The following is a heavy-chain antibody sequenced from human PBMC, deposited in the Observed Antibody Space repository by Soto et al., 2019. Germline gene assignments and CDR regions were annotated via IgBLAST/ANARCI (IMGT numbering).Heavy chain of an antibody. CDR3: AGDRTYFYASRRAV. V-gene: IGHV3-53*04. D-gene: IGHD3-10*01. CDR2: LHSGGDT. J-gene: IGHJ6*02. Sequence: EVQLVESGGGLVQPGGSLRLSCVASGIPVSSNYMTWVRQAPGKGLEWVSVLHSGGDTYYANSVKGRFTISRHDSTNTVFLQMNSLTAEDTGVYYCAGDRTYFYASRRAVWGQGATGTVAS. CDR1: GIPVSSNY.